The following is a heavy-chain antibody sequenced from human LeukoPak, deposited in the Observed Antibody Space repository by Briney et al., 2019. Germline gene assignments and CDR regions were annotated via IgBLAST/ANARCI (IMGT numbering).Heavy chain of an antibody. D-gene: IGHD3-10*01. V-gene: IGHV4-31*03. J-gene: IGHJ5*02. CDR2: IYYSGST. Sequence: PSQTLSLTCTVSGGSISSGGYYWSWIRQHPGKGLEWIGYIYYSGSTYYNPSLKSRVTISVDTSKNQFSLKLSSVTAADTAVYYCARHFSSDMVRGALGDDWFDPWGQGTLVTVSS. CDR3: ARHFSSDMVRGALGDDWFDP. CDR1: GGSISSGGYY.